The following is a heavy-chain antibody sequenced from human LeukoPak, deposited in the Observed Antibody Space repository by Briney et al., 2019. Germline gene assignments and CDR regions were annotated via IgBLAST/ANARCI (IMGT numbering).Heavy chain of an antibody. D-gene: IGHD4-17*01. V-gene: IGHV4-39*01. CDR2: IYYSRST. Sequence: SETLSLTCTVSGGSISSYYWSWIRQPPGKGLEWIGSIYYSRSTYYNPSLKSRVTISVDTSKNQFSLKLSSVTAADTAVYYCARVPTVTFFDYWGQGTLVTVSS. J-gene: IGHJ4*02. CDR3: ARVPTVTFFDY. CDR1: GGSISSYY.